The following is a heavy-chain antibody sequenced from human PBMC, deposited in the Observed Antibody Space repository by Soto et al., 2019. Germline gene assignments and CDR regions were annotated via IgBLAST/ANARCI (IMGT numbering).Heavy chain of an antibody. V-gene: IGHV4-30-4*01. CDR2: IYYRGST. J-gene: IGHJ4*02. Sequence: QVQLQESGPGLVKPSQTLSLTCTVSGGSISSGDYYWSWIRQPPGKGLEWIGYIYYRGSTYFNPSLKSRVTISGDTSKNPFSLKLSSVTAADTAVYYCASRKSSPYFDYWGQGTLVTVSS. CDR3: ASRKSSPYFDY. D-gene: IGHD3-10*01. CDR1: GGSISSGDYY.